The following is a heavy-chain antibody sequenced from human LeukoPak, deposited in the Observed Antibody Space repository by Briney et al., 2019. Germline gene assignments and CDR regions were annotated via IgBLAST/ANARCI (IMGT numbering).Heavy chain of an antibody. Sequence: PSETLSLTCTVSGGSVTSANHYWAWIPQPPGKGLEWIGSIHYSGSTYYSPSLKSRLTISGDTSKSQFSLKLTFVTAADTAVYYCTRHHDYGDKIDYWGQGTLVTVSS. CDR1: GGSVTSANHY. CDR3: TRHHDYGDKIDY. V-gene: IGHV4-39*01. J-gene: IGHJ4*02. CDR2: IHYSGST. D-gene: IGHD4-23*01.